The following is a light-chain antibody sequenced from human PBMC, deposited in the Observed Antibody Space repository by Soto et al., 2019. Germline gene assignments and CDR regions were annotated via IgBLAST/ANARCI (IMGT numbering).Light chain of an antibody. J-gene: IGLJ3*02. CDR2: EVS. V-gene: IGLV2-14*01. Sequence: QSALTQPASVSGSPGQSITISCTGTSSDVGGYNYVSWYQQHPGKAPKHMIYEVSNRPSGVSNRFSGSKSGNTASLTISGLQAEDEADYYCSSYTRSSTRVFGGWTKLTVL. CDR3: SSYTRSSTRV. CDR1: SSDVGGYNY.